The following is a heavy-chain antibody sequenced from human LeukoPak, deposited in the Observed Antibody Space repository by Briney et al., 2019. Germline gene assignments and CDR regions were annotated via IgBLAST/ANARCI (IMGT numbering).Heavy chain of an antibody. D-gene: IGHD1-14*01. V-gene: IGHV3-33*01. J-gene: IGHJ6*02. CDR3: ARDRRKLDV. CDR1: GFTFSSYG. CDR2: IWYDGSNK. Sequence: GRSLRLSCAASGFTFSSYGMHWVRQAPGKGLEWVAVIWYDGSNKYYADSVKGRFTISRDNSRNTLYLQMNSLRAEDTAVYYCARDRRKLDVWGQGTTVTVSS.